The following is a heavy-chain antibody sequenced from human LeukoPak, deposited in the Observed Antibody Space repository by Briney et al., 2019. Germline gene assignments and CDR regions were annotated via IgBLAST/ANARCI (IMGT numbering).Heavy chain of an antibody. CDR3: ARSMRRPFDY. CDR1: GFTFSSYG. CDR2: IRYDGSNK. J-gene: IGHJ4*02. V-gene: IGHV3-30*02. Sequence: GGSLRLSCAASGFTFSSYGMHWVRQAPGKGLEWVAFIRYDGSNKYYADSVKGRSTISRDNAKNSLYLQMNSLRAEDTAMYYCARSMRRPFDYWGQGTLVTVSS.